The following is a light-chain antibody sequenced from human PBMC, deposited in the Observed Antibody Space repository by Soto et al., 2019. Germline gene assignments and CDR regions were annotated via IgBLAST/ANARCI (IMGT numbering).Light chain of an antibody. Sequence: DIQITQSPSSLSASVADRVTITCPASQDITNYFNWYQQKPGKATRLLIYDASNLETGVPSRFNGRGSGTDFTFTITSMQPEDIATYYCPQYANIPFTFGQGTRMEIK. CDR2: DAS. CDR3: PQYANIPFT. V-gene: IGKV1-33*01. CDR1: QDITNY. J-gene: IGKJ5*01.